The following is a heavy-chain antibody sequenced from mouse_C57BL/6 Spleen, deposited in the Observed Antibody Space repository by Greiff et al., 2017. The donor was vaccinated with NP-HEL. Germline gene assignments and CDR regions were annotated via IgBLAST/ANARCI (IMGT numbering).Heavy chain of an antibody. CDR3: ARRDGSAMDY. D-gene: IGHD1-1*01. V-gene: IGHV2-2*01. CDR1: GFSLTSYG. Sequence: VHLVESGPGLVQPSQSLSITCTVSGFSLTSYGVHWVRQSPGKGLEWLGVIWSGGSTDCNAAFISRLSISKDNSKSQVFFKMNSLQADDTAIYYCARRDGSAMDYWGQGTSGTVSS. J-gene: IGHJ4*01. CDR2: IWSGGST.